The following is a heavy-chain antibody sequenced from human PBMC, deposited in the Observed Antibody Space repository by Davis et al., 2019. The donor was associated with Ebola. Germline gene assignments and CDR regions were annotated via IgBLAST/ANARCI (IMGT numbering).Heavy chain of an antibody. CDR3: VRDLWEYGSGSFAL. J-gene: IGHJ5*02. D-gene: IGHD3-10*01. CDR2: ITRDGSAT. Sequence: GESLKISCVASGFTFSSYWMHWVRQAPGKGLVWVSRITRDGSATTYADSVRGRFTISRDNAKNTLFLQMNSLRAEDTAVYYCVRDLWEYGSGSFALWGQGTLVTVSS. V-gene: IGHV3-74*01. CDR1: GFTFSSYW.